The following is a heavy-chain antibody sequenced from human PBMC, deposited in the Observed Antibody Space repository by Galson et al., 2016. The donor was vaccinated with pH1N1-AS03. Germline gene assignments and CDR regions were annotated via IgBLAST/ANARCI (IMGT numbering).Heavy chain of an antibody. V-gene: IGHV4-4*07. CDR1: GDSMNSHF. D-gene: IGHD2/OR15-2a*01. CDR3: ARGDLVIGGGNNWFDS. CDR2: ISTSGST. Sequence: ETLSLTCTVSGDSMNSHFWNWIRQPAGKGPEWIGRISTSGSTNYNTSLWSRLALSIDTSRNRFSLRLASVTAADTAIYYCARGDLVIGGGNNWFDSWGQGILVTVSS. J-gene: IGHJ5*01.